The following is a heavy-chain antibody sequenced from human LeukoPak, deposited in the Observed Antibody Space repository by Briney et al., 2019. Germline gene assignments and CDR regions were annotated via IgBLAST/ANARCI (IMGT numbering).Heavy chain of an antibody. CDR3: AKDRDIVVVPAAISPFDY. D-gene: IGHD2-2*02. CDR2: ISSSSSTI. Sequence: PGGSLRLSCAASGFTFSSYSMNWVRQAPGKGLEWVSYISSSSSTIYYADSVKGRFTISRDNSKNTLYLQMNSLRAEDTAVYYCAKDRDIVVVPAAISPFDYWGQGTLVTVSS. CDR1: GFTFSSYS. J-gene: IGHJ4*02. V-gene: IGHV3-48*01.